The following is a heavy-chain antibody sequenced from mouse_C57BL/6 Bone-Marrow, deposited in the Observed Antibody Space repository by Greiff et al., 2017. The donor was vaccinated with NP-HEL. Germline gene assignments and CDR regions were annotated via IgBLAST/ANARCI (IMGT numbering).Heavy chain of an antibody. CDR2: IDPENGDT. CDR1: GFNIKDDY. Sequence: VQLKQSGAELVRPGASVKLSCTASGFNIKDDYMHWVKQRPEQGLEWIGWIDPENGDTEYASKFQGKATITADTSSNTAYLQRSSLTSEDTAVYYCTTFMITTRYFDVWGTGTTVTVSS. CDR3: TTFMITTRYFDV. J-gene: IGHJ1*03. V-gene: IGHV14-4*01. D-gene: IGHD2-4*01.